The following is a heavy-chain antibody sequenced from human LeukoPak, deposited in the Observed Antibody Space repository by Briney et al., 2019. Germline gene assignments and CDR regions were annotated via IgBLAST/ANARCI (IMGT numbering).Heavy chain of an antibody. J-gene: IGHJ4*02. CDR1: GFTFSSYW. Sequence: GGSLRLSCAASGFTFSSYWMSWVRQAPGKGLEWVANIKQDGREKYYVDSVKGRFTISRDNAKNSLYLQMNSLRAVDTAVYYCARNLDPSSSPFPYYFDYWGQGTLVTVSS. V-gene: IGHV3-7*01. CDR2: IKQDGREK. D-gene: IGHD6-6*01. CDR3: ARNLDPSSSPFPYYFDY.